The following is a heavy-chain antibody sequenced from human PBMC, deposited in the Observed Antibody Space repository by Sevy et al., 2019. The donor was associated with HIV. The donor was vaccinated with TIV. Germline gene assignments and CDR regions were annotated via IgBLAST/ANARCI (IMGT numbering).Heavy chain of an antibody. D-gene: IGHD2-2*01. CDR3: ARDSCSSTSCYFGSYFDY. CDR2: ISYDGSNK. J-gene: IGHJ4*02. CDR1: GFTFSSYA. V-gene: IGHV3-30-3*01. Sequence: GGSLRLSCAASGFTFSSYAMHWVRQAPGKGLEWVAVISYDGSNKYYADSVKGRFTISRDNSKNTLYLQMNSLRAEDTAVYYCARDSCSSTSCYFGSYFDYWGQGTLVTDSS.